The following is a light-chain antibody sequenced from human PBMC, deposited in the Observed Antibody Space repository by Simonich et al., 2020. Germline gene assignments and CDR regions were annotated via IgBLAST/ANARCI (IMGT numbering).Light chain of an antibody. V-gene: IGLV4-69*01. Sequence: QLVLTQSPSASASLGASVKLTCPLSSGHNSYAIAWHQQHPENGPRYLMKLNSDGRHSKGDGIPDRFSGSSSGAERYLTISSLQAEDEADYYCQTWGTGINWVFGGGTKLTVL. J-gene: IGLJ3*02. CDR1: SGHNSYA. CDR2: LNSDGRH. CDR3: QTWGTGINWV.